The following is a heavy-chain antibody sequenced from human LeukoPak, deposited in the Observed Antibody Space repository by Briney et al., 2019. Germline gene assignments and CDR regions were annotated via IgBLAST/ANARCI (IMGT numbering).Heavy chain of an antibody. J-gene: IGHJ3*02. Sequence: SETLSLTCTVSGGSISGSSYYWGWIRQPPGNGLEWIGRIYYSGSTYYNPSLKSRVTISVDTSKNQFSLKLSSLTAADTAVYYCARDFKDYYDSSGYAAHAFDIWGQGTMVTVSS. CDR2: IYYSGST. CDR1: GGSISGSSYY. V-gene: IGHV4-39*07. CDR3: ARDFKDYYDSSGYAAHAFDI. D-gene: IGHD3-22*01.